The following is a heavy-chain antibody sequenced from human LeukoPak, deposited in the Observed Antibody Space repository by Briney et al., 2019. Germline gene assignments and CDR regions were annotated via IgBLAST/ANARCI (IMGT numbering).Heavy chain of an antibody. Sequence: SETLSLTCTVSGGSISSGDYYWSWIRQPPGKGLEWIGYIYYSGSTYYNPSLKSRVTISVDTSKNQFSLKLSSVTAADTAVYYCAREGRDGYNEVPGGWFDPWGQGTLVTVSS. CDR1: GGSISSGDYY. V-gene: IGHV4-30-4*02. J-gene: IGHJ5*02. CDR3: AREGRDGYNEVPGGWFDP. CDR2: IYYSGST. D-gene: IGHD5-24*01.